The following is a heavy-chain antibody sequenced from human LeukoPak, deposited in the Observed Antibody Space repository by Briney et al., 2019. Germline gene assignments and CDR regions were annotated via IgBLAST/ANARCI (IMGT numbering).Heavy chain of an antibody. D-gene: IGHD3-10*01. CDR1: GFTLSSYA. J-gene: IGHJ4*02. CDR2: IRGSGGST. Sequence: GGSLRLSCAASGFTLSSYAMSRVRQAPGKGLERVSAIRGSGGSTYYADSVKGRFTISRDNSKNTLYLQMNSLRAEDTAVYYCAKEELWFGELVLGWGQGTLVTVSS. CDR3: AKEELWFGELVLG. V-gene: IGHV3-23*01.